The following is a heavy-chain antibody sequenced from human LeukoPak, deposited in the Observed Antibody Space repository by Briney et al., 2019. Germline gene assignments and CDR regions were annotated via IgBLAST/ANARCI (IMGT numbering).Heavy chain of an antibody. CDR2: IYYSGST. CDR1: GGSISSGDYY. V-gene: IGHV4-30-4*08. Sequence: SQTLPLTCTVSGGSISSGDYYWSWIRQPPGKGLEWIGYIYYSGSTYCNPSLKSRVTISVDTSKNQFSLKLSSVTAADTAVYYCAREGLGYCSSTSCYTYWGQGTLVTVSS. J-gene: IGHJ4*02. D-gene: IGHD2-2*02. CDR3: AREGLGYCSSTSCYTY.